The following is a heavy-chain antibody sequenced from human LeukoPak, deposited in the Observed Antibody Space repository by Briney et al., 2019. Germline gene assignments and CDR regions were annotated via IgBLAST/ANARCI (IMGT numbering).Heavy chain of an antibody. D-gene: IGHD1-7*01. CDR1: GGSVSSGSYY. V-gene: IGHV4-61*01. J-gene: IGHJ6*02. CDR2: IYYSGST. Sequence: SETLSLTCTVSGGSVSSGSYYWSWIRQPPGKGLEWIGYIYYSGSTNYNPSLKSRVTMSVDTSKNQFSLKLSSVTAADTAVYYCARGNWNYEAYYYYGMDVWGQGTTVTVSS. CDR3: ARGNWNYEAYYYYGMDV.